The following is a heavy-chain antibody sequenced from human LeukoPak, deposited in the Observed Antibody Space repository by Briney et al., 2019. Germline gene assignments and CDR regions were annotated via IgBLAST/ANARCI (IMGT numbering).Heavy chain of an antibody. CDR3: AACSSGYYYSFDY. D-gene: IGHD3-22*01. CDR2: IYHSGNT. J-gene: IGHJ4*02. CDR1: GGSISSGGYY. Sequence: SETLSLTCTVSGGSISSGGYYWSWIRQHPGKGLEWIGYIYHSGNTYYNPSLESRLTISIDTSQSQFSLKLSSVAAADTAVYYCAACSSGYYYSFDYWGQGTLVTVSS. V-gene: IGHV4-31*03.